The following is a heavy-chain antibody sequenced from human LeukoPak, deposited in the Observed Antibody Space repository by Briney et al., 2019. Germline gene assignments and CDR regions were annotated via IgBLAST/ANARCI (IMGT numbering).Heavy chain of an antibody. CDR1: GFIFSNYL. Sequence: GGSLRLSCAASGFIFSNYLITWVRQAPGKGLEWVSSISSGRTIYYADSVKGRFTISRDNAENSLYLQMNSLRAEDTAVYYCTREGDYGDYGLGAFDIWGQGTMVTVSS. V-gene: IGHV3-69-1*01. D-gene: IGHD4-17*01. CDR3: TREGDYGDYGLGAFDI. CDR2: ISSGRTI. J-gene: IGHJ3*02.